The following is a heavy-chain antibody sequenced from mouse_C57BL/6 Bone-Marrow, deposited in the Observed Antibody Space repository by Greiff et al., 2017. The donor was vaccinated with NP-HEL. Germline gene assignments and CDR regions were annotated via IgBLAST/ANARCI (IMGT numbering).Heavy chain of an antibody. CDR3: ARHYGNFDYYAMDY. D-gene: IGHD2-1*01. CDR1: GFTFSSYT. Sequence: EVQGVESGGGLVKPGGSLKLSCAASGFTFSSYTMSWVRQTPETRLEWVATISGGGGNTYYPDSVKGRFTISRDNAKNTLYLQMSSLRSEDTALYYWARHYGNFDYYAMDYWGQGTSVTVSS. J-gene: IGHJ4*01. V-gene: IGHV5-9*01. CDR2: ISGGGGNT.